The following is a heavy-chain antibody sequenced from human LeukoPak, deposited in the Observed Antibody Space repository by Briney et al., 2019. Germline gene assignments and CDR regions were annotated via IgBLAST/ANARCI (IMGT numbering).Heavy chain of an antibody. CDR3: AKDRTVGASYWYFDL. J-gene: IGHJ2*01. D-gene: IGHD1-26*01. CDR1: GFTFSSYW. V-gene: IGHV3-74*01. CDR2: INSDGSST. Sequence: GGSLRLSCAASGFTFSSYWMHWVRQAPGKGLMWVSRINSDGSSTSYADSVKGRFTISRDTSKNILFLQMNTLRAEDTAIYYCAKDRTVGASYWYFDLWGRGTLVTVSS.